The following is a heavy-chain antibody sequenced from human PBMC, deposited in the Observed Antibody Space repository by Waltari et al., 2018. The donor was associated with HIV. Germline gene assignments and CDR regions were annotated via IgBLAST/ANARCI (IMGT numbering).Heavy chain of an antibody. V-gene: IGHV4-59*01. CDR2: IYYSGST. Sequence: QVQLQESGPGLVKPSETLSLTCTVSGGSISSSYWSWIRQPPGKGLEWIGYIYYSGSTNYHPSLKSRVTRAGDTSKNQFSLKLSCVTAADTAVYYCARDRLSSSWDPYYGMDVWGQGTTVTVSS. J-gene: IGHJ6*02. CDR1: GGSISSSY. D-gene: IGHD6-13*01. CDR3: ARDRLSSSWDPYYGMDV.